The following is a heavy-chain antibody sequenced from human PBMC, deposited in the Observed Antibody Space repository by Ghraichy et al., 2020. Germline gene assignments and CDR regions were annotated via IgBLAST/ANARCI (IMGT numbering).Heavy chain of an antibody. J-gene: IGHJ3*02. CDR2: IYSGGST. D-gene: IGHD4-23*01. V-gene: IGHV3-53*01. Sequence: GSLRLSCAASGFTVSSNYMSWVRQAPGKGLEWVSVIYSGGSTYYADSVKGRFTISRDNSKNTLYLQMNSLRAEDTAVYYCARWPYGGQSDDAFDIWGQGTMVTVSS. CDR3: ARWPYGGQSDDAFDI. CDR1: GFTVSSNY.